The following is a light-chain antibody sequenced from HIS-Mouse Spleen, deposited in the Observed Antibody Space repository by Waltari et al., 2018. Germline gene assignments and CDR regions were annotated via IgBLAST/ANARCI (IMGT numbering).Light chain of an antibody. CDR1: ALPKKY. CDR3: YSTDSSGNHRV. J-gene: IGLJ2*01. V-gene: IGLV3-10*01. Sequence: SYELTQPPSVSVSPGQTARISCSGDALPKKYAYSYQQKSGHAPVLVIDEDSKRPSGIPERFSGSSSGTMATLTISGAQVEDEADYYCYSTDSSGNHRVFGGGTKLTVL. CDR2: EDS.